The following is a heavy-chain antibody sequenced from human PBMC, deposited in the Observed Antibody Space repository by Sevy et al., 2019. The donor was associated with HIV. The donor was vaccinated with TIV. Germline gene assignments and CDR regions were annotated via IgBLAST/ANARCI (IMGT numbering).Heavy chain of an antibody. CDR1: GYTFSNCG. CDR2: ISGYNGDT. CDR3: ARGKLDYYDSSGYPYGMDV. D-gene: IGHD3-22*01. J-gene: IGHJ6*02. V-gene: IGHV1-18*01. Sequence: ASVKVSCKASGYTFSNCGITWVRQAPGQGLEWMGWISGYNGDTNYAQKLQGRVTMTTDTSTSTAYMELRNLRSDDTAVYYCARGKLDYYDSSGYPYGMDVWGQGTTVTVSS.